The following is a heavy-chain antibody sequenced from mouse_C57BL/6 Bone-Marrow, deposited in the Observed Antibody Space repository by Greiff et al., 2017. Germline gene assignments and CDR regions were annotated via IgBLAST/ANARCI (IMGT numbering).Heavy chain of an antibody. CDR1: GFTFSDYG. CDR3: ARGADGYFTPDY. CDR2: ISSGSSTI. V-gene: IGHV5-17*01. J-gene: IGHJ2*01. D-gene: IGHD2-3*01. Sequence: DVKLVESGGGLVKPGGSLKLSCAASGFTFSDYGMHWVRQAPEKGLEWVAYISSGSSTIYYADTVKGRFTISRDNAKNTLFLQMTSLRSEDTAMYYCARGADGYFTPDYWGQGTTLTVSS.